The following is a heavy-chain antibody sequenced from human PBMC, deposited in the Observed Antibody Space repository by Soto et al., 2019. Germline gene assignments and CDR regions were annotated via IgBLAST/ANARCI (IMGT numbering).Heavy chain of an antibody. D-gene: IGHD4-17*01. CDR1: YYSIGSTYY. V-gene: IGHV4-38-2*02. CDR2: IYHSGST. CDR3: ARAFYGDYAAYYFAMGV. J-gene: IGHJ6*02. Sequence: SETLSLTCTASYYSIGSTYYGRWIRPPQGKVLEWIGKIYHSGSTYYNPSLKSRVTMSVDTSKTQCSLKLSSVTAADTAVYYCARAFYGDYAAYYFAMGVWGQGTTVTVSS.